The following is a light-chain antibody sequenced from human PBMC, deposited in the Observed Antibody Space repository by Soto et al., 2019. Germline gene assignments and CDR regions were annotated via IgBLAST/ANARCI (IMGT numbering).Light chain of an antibody. J-gene: IGKJ1*01. CDR2: GAS. CDR3: QQYRSWPRT. CDR1: QSVDIN. V-gene: IGKV3-15*01. Sequence: IVLTQSPATLSGSPGERVTLSCRASQSVDINLAWYQQKPGQAPRLLIYGASTRATDMPGRFSGRGAGAEFTLTISSLQSEDFAVYYCQQYRSWPRTFGQGTKVDIK.